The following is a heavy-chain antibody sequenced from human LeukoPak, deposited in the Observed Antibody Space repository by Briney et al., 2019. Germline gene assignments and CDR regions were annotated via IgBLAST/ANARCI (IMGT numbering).Heavy chain of an antibody. D-gene: IGHD2-2*01. CDR1: GYTFTGYY. J-gene: IGHJ6*03. V-gene: IGHV1-2*02. CDR2: INPNSGGT. Sequence: WASVKVSCKASGYTFTGYYMHWVRQAPGQGLEWMGWINPNSGGTNYAQKSQGRVTMTRDTSISTAYMELSRLRSDDTAVYYCARGGWDIVVVPAARNYYYYMDVWGKGTTVTVSS. CDR3: ARGGWDIVVVPAARNYYYYMDV.